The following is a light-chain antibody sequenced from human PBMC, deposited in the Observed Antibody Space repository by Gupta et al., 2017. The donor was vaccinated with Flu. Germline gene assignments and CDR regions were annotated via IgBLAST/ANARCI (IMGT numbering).Light chain of an antibody. CDR2: NTN. CDR3: VLYMGSPIKV. V-gene: IGLV8-61*01. CDR1: SGAVSSGYY. Sequence: QSVVTQEPLFSVATGGTVALTCGLRSGAVSSGYYPSRYRQTTGQPPRTLMYNTNTRAFEVPDRFSGSIIGIKAALTCAGAQADDESDYYCVLYMGSPIKVFGGGTKLTVL. J-gene: IGLJ2*01.